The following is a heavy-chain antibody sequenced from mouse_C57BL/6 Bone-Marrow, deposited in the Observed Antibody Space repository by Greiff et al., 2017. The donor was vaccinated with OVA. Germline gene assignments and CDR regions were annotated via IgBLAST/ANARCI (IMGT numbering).Heavy chain of an antibody. CDR1: GYTFTSYW. Sequence: VQLQQSGAELVKPGASVTLSCKASGYTFTSYWMHWVNQRPGQGLEWIGYINPSSGYTKYNQKFKDKATLTADKSSSTAYMQLSSLTYEDAAVYYCATITRYLDVWGTGTTVTVSS. V-gene: IGHV1-7*01. D-gene: IGHD2-4*01. CDR3: ATITRYLDV. J-gene: IGHJ1*03. CDR2: INPSSGYT.